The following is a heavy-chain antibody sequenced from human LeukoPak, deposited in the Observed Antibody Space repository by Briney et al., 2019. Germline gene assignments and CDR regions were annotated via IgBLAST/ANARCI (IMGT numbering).Heavy chain of an antibody. J-gene: IGHJ4*02. CDR2: VSYDGSIK. V-gene: IGHV3-30*18. Sequence: PGRTLSLSRAVSGFTLNNYGMHWVRDAPAKGREGGVVVSYDGSIKYYVESVKGRFTISRDNSTKTRYLQMHRRTPEYTGIYYCAKDGEYELLKTLEYWGQGTLVTVSS. CDR3: AKDGEYELLKTLEY. D-gene: IGHD2-15*01. CDR1: GFTLNNYG.